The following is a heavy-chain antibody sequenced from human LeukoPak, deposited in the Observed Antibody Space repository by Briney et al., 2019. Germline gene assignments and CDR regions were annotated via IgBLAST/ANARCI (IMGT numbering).Heavy chain of an antibody. D-gene: IGHD3-10*01. V-gene: IGHV6-1*01. CDR3: AREIGLRRGVLNPIDY. CDR2: TYYRSKWYF. CDR1: GDSFSSDSVV. Sequence: SQTLSLTCAISGDSFSSDSVVWDWIRQSPSRGLEWLGRTYYRSKWYFDYALSVKSRMTINPDTSKNQFSLQLNSVTPEDTAVYYCAREIGLRRGVLNPIDYWGQGTLVTVSS. J-gene: IGHJ4*02.